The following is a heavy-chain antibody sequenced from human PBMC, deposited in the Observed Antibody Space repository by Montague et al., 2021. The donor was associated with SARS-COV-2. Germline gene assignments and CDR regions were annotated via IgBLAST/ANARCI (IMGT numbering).Heavy chain of an antibody. CDR2: INHCGST. J-gene: IGHJ4*02. CDR1: GTSFSGYY. CDR3: ARLRDGVVPSPILGVGPYYSSSPFDV. Sequence: SETRSLTCAVHGTSFSGYYWNWIRQPPGKGLEWIGEINHCGSTKYSPSLKSRLTISADTSKNQFSLKLTSVAAADTAVYYCARLRDGVVPSPILGVGPYYSSSPFDVWGRGTPVTVSS. V-gene: IGHV4-34*01. D-gene: IGHD3-10*01.